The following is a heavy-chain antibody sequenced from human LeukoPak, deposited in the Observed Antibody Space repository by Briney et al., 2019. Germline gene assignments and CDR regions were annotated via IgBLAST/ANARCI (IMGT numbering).Heavy chain of an antibody. V-gene: IGHV4-59*06. CDR1: GGSISSYY. D-gene: IGHD4-23*01. J-gene: IGHJ4*02. Sequence: PSETLSLTCTVSGGSISSYYWSWIRQPPGKGLEWIGYIYYSGSTYYNPSLKSRVTISVDTPKNQFSLKLSSVTAADTAVYYCARSNNYGGNSFFDFDYWGQGTLVTVSS. CDR2: IYYSGST. CDR3: ARSNNYGGNSFFDFDY.